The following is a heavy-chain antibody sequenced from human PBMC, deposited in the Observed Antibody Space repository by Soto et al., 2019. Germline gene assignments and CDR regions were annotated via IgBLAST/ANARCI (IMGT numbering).Heavy chain of an antibody. J-gene: IGHJ5*02. CDR1: GGSISSGGYY. CDR2: IYYSGST. D-gene: IGHD3-16*01. Sequence: QVQLQESGPGLVKPSQTLSLTCTVSGGSISSGGYYWSWIRQHPGKGLEWIGYIYYSGSTYYNPSLHRRVTISVDTSKNHFSLNLSSVTAADTAVYYCARVGGINWFDPWGQGTLVTVSS. CDR3: ARVGGINWFDP. V-gene: IGHV4-31*03.